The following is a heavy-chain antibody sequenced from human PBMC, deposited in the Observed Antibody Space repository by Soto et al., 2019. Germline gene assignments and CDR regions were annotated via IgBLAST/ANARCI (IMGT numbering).Heavy chain of an antibody. Sequence: QVQLVESGGGVVQPGRSLRLSCAASGFTFSSYGMHWVRQAPGKGLEWVAVIWYDGSNKYYADSVKGRFTISRDNSKNTLYLQMNSLRAEDTAVYYCASALRAVSLWDYWGQGTLVTVSS. CDR1: GFTFSSYG. V-gene: IGHV3-33*01. J-gene: IGHJ4*02. CDR2: IWYDGSNK. D-gene: IGHD1-26*01. CDR3: ASALRAVSLWDY.